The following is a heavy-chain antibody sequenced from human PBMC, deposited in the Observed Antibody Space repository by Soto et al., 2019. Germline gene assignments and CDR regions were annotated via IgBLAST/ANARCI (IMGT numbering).Heavy chain of an antibody. CDR3: ATDSPQYCSSTSCFKWGWFDP. D-gene: IGHD2-2*01. Sequence: QVQLVQSGAEVKKPGASVKVSCKVSGYTLTELSMHWVRQAPGKGLEWMGGFDPEDGETIYAQKFQGRVTMTEDTSTETAYIELSSLRSEETAVYYCATDSPQYCSSTSCFKWGWFDPWGQGTLVTVSS. CDR2: FDPEDGET. J-gene: IGHJ5*02. V-gene: IGHV1-24*01. CDR1: GYTLTELS.